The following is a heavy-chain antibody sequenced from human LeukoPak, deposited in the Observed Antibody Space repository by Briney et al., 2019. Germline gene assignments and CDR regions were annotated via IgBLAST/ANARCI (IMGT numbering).Heavy chain of an antibody. CDR2: ISSDGGST. D-gene: IGHD1-26*01. Sequence: PGGSLRLSCAASGIIFSNYAMHWVRQGPGKGLECISTISSDGGSTYYTNSVKSRFTISRDNSKNTLYLQMGSLRAEDMAVYYCARGRQGAKTRYFDLWGRGTRVTVSS. V-gene: IGHV3-64*01. J-gene: IGHJ2*01. CDR1: GIIFSNYA. CDR3: ARGRQGAKTRYFDL.